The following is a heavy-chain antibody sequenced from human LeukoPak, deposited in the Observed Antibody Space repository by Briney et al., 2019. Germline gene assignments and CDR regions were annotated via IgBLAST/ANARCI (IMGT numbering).Heavy chain of an antibody. CDR3: AKDQRGLLGGNAFDI. Sequence: GWCLRLSCGASEFTFSSFAMSWVRQAPGKGLEWDSTIRGSGGSTYYADSVKGRFTISRDNSKHTLYLQMKRLRAEDTAVYYCAKDQRGLLGGNAFDIWGQGTMVTVSS. CDR2: IRGSGGST. D-gene: IGHD2-15*01. V-gene: IGHV3-23*01. J-gene: IGHJ3*02. CDR1: EFTFSSFA.